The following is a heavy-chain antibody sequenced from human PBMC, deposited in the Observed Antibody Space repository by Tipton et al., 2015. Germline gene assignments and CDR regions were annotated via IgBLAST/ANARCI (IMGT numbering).Heavy chain of an antibody. V-gene: IGHV3-33*01. CDR3: ARDRLDTSGFPYYFDY. Sequence: SLRLSCAASGFTFSSYGMHWVRQAPGKGLEWVAVIWYDGSNRLYADSVKGRFTISRDNSKNTLYLQMNSLRAEDTAVYYCARDRLDTSGFPYYFDYWGQGTLVTVSS. CDR1: GFTFSSYG. J-gene: IGHJ4*02. CDR2: IWYDGSNR. D-gene: IGHD3-22*01.